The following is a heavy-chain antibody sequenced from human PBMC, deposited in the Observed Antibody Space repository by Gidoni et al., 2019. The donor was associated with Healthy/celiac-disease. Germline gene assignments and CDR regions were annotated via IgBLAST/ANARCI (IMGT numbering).Heavy chain of an antibody. Sequence: EVQLLESGGGLVQPGGSLRLYCAASGFTFSRYAMSWVRHAPGTGLGWVSAISGSGGSTYYADSVKGRFTISRDNSKNTLYLQMNSLRAEDTAVYYCAKAQPLGYYYGMDVWGQGTTVTVSS. D-gene: IGHD3-16*01. CDR3: AKAQPLGYYYGMDV. CDR2: ISGSGGST. V-gene: IGHV3-23*01. J-gene: IGHJ6*02. CDR1: GFTFSRYA.